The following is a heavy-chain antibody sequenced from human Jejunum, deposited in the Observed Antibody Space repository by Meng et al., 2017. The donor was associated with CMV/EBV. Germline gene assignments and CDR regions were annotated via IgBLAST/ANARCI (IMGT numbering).Heavy chain of an antibody. J-gene: IGHJ6*02. CDR2: ISYSGST. D-gene: IGHD2-2*01. CDR3: ARDRTVYADSRYYYYGVDV. V-gene: IGHV4-59*01. Sequence: ISRSFWSWIRQPPGKGLEWIGHISYSGSTNYHPSLKSRVTMSVDTSRNQFSVRLSSVTAADTAVYYCARDRTVYADSRYYYYGVDVLGQGSTVTVSS. CDR1: ISRSF.